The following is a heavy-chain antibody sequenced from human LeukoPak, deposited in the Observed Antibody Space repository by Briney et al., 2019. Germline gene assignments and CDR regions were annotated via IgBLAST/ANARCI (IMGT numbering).Heavy chain of an antibody. CDR3: ASQHRSSWGIFDY. CDR2: VRNDGSTK. CDR1: GFTFRSNG. J-gene: IGHJ4*02. V-gene: IGHV3-30*02. Sequence: PGGSLRLSCAASGFTFRSNGMHWVRQAPGKGLEWVAFVRNDGSTKYYADSVKGRFTISRDNSKDTLYLQMNSLRADDTAVYYCASQHRSSWGIFDYWGQGTLVTVSS. D-gene: IGHD6-13*01.